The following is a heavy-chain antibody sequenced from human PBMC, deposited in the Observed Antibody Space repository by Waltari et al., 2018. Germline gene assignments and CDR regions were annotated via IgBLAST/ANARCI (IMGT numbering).Heavy chain of an antibody. V-gene: IGHV4-4*07. D-gene: IGHD3-10*01. CDR2: IYTRGST. Sequence: QVQLQESGPGLVKPSETLSLTCTVSGGSISSYYWGWIRQPAGKGLEWIGRIYTRGSTHYTPALKSRVTRSVETSKNQCARKLSSVTAADTAVYYCARLMVRGVRYYYGMDVWGQGTTVTVSS. J-gene: IGHJ6*02. CDR3: ARLMVRGVRYYYGMDV. CDR1: GGSISSYY.